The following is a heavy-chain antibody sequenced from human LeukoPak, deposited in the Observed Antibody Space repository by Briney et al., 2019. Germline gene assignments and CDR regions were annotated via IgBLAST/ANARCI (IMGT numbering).Heavy chain of an antibody. CDR2: INHSGST. V-gene: IGHV4-34*01. J-gene: IGHJ6*02. CDR1: GGSFSGYY. Sequence: PSETLSLTCAVYGGSFSGYYWSWIRQPPGKGLEWIGEINHSGSTNYNPSLKSRVTISVDTSKNQFSLKLSSVTAADTAVYYRARGLYYYDSSGYYYGYYYYGMDVWGQGTTVTVPS. D-gene: IGHD3-22*01. CDR3: ARGLYYYDSSGYYYGYYYYGMDV.